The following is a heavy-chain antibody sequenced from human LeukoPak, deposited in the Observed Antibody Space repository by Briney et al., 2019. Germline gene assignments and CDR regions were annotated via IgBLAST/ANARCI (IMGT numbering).Heavy chain of an antibody. CDR3: ARHTPLVVVPAADI. Sequence: SETLSLTCTVSGGSISSYYWSWIRQPPGKGLEWIGEINHSGSTNYNPSLKSRVTISVDTSKNQFSLKLSSVTAADTAVYYCARHTPLVVVPAADIWGQGTMVTVSS. CDR2: INHSGST. D-gene: IGHD2-2*01. V-gene: IGHV4-34*01. J-gene: IGHJ3*02. CDR1: GGSISSYY.